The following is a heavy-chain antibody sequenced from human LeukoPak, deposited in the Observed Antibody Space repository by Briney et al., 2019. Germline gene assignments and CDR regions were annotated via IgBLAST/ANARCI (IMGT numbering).Heavy chain of an antibody. D-gene: IGHD2-2*01. CDR2: ISGSGIST. CDR3: AKDHVPAAGDDAFDI. V-gene: IGHV3-23*01. CDR1: GFTFSSYA. Sequence: GGSLRLSCAASGFTFSSYAMTWVRQAPGKGLEWVSGISGSGISTYYADSVKGRFTISRDNSKNTLYLQMNSLRAEDTALYYCAKDHVPAAGDDAFDIWGQGTMVTVSS. J-gene: IGHJ3*02.